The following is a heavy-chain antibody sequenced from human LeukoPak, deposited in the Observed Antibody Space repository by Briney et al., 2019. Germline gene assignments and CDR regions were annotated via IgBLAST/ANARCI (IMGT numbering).Heavy chain of an antibody. Sequence: SSETLSLTCTVSGGSISSSSYYWGWIRQPPGKGLEWIGSIYYSGSTYYNPSLKSRVTISVDTSKNQFSLKLSSVTAADTAVYYCARRPHSLWGIAVAPDNAFDIWGQGTMATVSS. CDR1: GGSISSSSYY. V-gene: IGHV4-39*01. CDR2: IYYSGST. D-gene: IGHD6-19*01. J-gene: IGHJ3*02. CDR3: ARRPHSLWGIAVAPDNAFDI.